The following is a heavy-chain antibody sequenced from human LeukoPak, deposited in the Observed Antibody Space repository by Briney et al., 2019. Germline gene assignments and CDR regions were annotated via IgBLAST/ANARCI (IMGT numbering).Heavy chain of an antibody. Sequence: ASVKIPCKASGYTFRGHYIQWLPQAPGQGLEWMGWIDANNGDTKSAQKFQGRVTMSRDTSISTAYMDLSSLSPDDAAVYYCARVPSSVTLYFFDYWGQGTLVTVSS. CDR1: GYTFRGHY. J-gene: IGHJ4*02. D-gene: IGHD4-11*01. V-gene: IGHV1-2*02. CDR3: ARVPSSVTLYFFDY. CDR2: IDANNGDT.